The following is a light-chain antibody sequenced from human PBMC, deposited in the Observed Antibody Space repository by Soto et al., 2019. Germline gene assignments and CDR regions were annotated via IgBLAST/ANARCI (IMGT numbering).Light chain of an antibody. CDR3: QQSYSTPFT. CDR2: AAS. V-gene: IGKV1-39*01. Sequence: DIQMTQSPSSLSASVGDRVTITCRASQSISSYLNWYQHKPGKAPKVLIYAASSLQGGVPSRFSGSGSGTDFTLTIKSLQPEDFAAYYCQQSYSTPFTFGLGTKVDIK. CDR1: QSISSY. J-gene: IGKJ3*01.